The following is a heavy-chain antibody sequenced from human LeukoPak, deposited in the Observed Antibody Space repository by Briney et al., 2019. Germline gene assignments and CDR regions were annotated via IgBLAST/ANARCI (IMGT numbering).Heavy chain of an antibody. J-gene: IGHJ4*02. Sequence: SETLSLTCAVYGGSFSGYFWSWIRQPPGKGLEWIGEISHTGNTAYKSSLKSRVTISLDTSKNQFSLKLSSVTAADTAVDYCARKTVSTGVDYWGQGTLVTVSS. CDR3: ARKTVSTGVDY. D-gene: IGHD5/OR15-5a*01. CDR1: GGSFSGYF. V-gene: IGHV4-34*01. CDR2: ISHTGNT.